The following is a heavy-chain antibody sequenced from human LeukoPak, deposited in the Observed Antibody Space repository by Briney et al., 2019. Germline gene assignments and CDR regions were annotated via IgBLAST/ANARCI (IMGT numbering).Heavy chain of an antibody. Sequence: SGGSQSLFCTPCILTLGIYAMRWARHSREGGREWVFCISDGGGPTYRADSVDGLLHISRQHEEATISLQMTSLSADHAAVYYYARYISDSVDDALDIWGQGTVVIVS. J-gene: IGHJ3*02. CDR3: ARYISDSVDDALDI. CDR2: ISDGGGPT. V-gene: IGHV3-23*01. CDR1: ILTLGIYA. D-gene: IGHD5-12*01.